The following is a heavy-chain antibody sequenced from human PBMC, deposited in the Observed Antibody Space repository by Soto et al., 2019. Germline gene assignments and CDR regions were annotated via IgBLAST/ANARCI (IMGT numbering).Heavy chain of an antibody. CDR2: TYYKSKWFY. J-gene: IGHJ4*02. Sequence: PSQTLSLTCDISGDSVSSDSTAWNWIRQSPSRGLEWLGRTYYKSKWFYNYAVSVRSRIAIKSDTSKNQFSLQLNSVTPEDTAAYFCERGDQWLLYWGQGTLVTVSS. CDR1: GDSVSSDSTA. V-gene: IGHV6-1*01. D-gene: IGHD6-19*01. CDR3: ERGDQWLLY.